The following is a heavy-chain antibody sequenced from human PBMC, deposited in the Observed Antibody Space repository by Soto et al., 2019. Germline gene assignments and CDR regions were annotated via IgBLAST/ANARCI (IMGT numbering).Heavy chain of an antibody. CDR3: ENSRGIAACPLYYFGY. CDR2: ISGNSGST. V-gene: IGHV3-23*01. D-gene: IGHD6-13*01. J-gene: IGHJ4*01. Sequence: GGSLILSCAASGFTFSSYAMSWVRQAPGKGLEWVSAISGNSGSTYYADSVKGRFTIPRDNSTNTLYLQMNSLRAEDTAVYYCENSRGIAACPLYYFGYWGHGTLVTVSS. CDR1: GFTFSSYA.